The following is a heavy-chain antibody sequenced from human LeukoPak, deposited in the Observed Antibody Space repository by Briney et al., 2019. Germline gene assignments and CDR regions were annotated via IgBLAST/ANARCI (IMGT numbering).Heavy chain of an antibody. CDR2: ISNDESKK. CDR3: AKTLVQQWLEWYFDY. Sequence: GGSLRLSCAASGFTFSSYSMHWVRQAPGKGLEWVAVISNDESKKYYADSVKGRFTISRDNSKNTLYLQMNSLRAEDTAVYYCAKTLVQQWLEWYFDYWGQGTLVTVSS. D-gene: IGHD6-19*01. CDR1: GFTFSSYS. V-gene: IGHV3-30*18. J-gene: IGHJ4*02.